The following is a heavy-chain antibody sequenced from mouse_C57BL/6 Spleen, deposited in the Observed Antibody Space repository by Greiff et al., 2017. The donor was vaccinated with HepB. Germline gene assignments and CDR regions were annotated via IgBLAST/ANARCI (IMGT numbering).Heavy chain of an antibody. V-gene: IGHV2-5*01. Sequence: VQLQESGPGLVQPSQCLSITCTVSGFSLTSYGVHWVRQSPGKGLEWLGVIWRGGSTDYNAAFMSRLSITKDNSKSEVIFKMNSLQADDTAIYYCATLSSTGYFDVWGTGTTVTVSS. D-gene: IGHD1-1*01. J-gene: IGHJ1*03. CDR2: IWRGGST. CDR1: GFSLTSYG. CDR3: ATLSSTGYFDV.